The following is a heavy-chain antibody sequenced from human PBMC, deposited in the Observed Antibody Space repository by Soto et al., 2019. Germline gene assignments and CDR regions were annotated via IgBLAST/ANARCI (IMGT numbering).Heavy chain of an antibody. D-gene: IGHD1-1*01. Sequence: QVQLVQSGTEVKKPGASVKVSCKASGYIMTTYGVSWVRQAPGQGLEWVGWISAYNDHTNYAQKFQGSVTMTTDTSTSTAYIELRSLRSDDTAVYYCARGTYFDYWGQGTLVTVSS. V-gene: IGHV1-18*01. CDR1: GYIMTTYG. CDR3: ARGTYFDY. CDR2: ISAYNDHT. J-gene: IGHJ4*02.